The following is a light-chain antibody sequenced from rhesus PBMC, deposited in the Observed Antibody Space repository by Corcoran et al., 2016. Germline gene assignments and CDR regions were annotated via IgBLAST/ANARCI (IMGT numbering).Light chain of an antibody. CDR1: QSVSSY. J-gene: IGKJ1*01. CDR2: GAS. CDR3: LQSSNWPLT. Sequence: EIVMTQSPATLALSPGERATLSCRASQSVSSYLAWYQQKTGQAPRLLIYGASSRATGIPDRFRGSGSGTEFTLTISSLEPEDVVVYFCLQSSNWPLTFGQGTKVEIK. V-gene: IGKV3-24*04.